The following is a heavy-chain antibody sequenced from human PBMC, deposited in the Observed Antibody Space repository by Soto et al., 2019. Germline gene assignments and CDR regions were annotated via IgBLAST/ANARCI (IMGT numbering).Heavy chain of an antibody. V-gene: IGHV3-30*03. J-gene: IGHJ4*02. CDR2: ISYDGSNK. D-gene: IGHD1-26*01. CDR3: ARYSGKYQGPIDY. Sequence: QVQFVESGGGVVQPGWSLRLSCAASGFTFSHYGIHWVRQAPGKGLEWLAVISYDGSNKHYADSVKGRFTVSRDNSKNTLYLQMNSLRAEDTAVYFCARYSGKYQGPIDYWGQGTLVTVSS. CDR1: GFTFSHYG.